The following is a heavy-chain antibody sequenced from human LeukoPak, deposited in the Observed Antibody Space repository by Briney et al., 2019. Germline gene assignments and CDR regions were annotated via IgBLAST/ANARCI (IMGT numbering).Heavy chain of an antibody. CDR2: IRDDGSNK. Sequence: GGSLSLSCAASGFTFSSYGMHWVGQAPGKGVEGVACIRDDGSNKYYADSVKGRFTISRDNSKNTLYLQMNSLRAEDTPVYYCAKVGYSYGHSWGQGTLVTVSS. CDR3: AKVGYSYGHS. V-gene: IGHV3-30*02. CDR1: GFTFSSYG. J-gene: IGHJ4*02. D-gene: IGHD5-18*01.